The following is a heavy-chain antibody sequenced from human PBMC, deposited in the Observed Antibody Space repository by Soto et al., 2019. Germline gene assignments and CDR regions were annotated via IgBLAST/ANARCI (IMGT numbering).Heavy chain of an antibody. V-gene: IGHV1-18*01. D-gene: IGHD4-17*01. CDR3: ARDDLAMVTQRCFDY. J-gene: IGHJ4*02. CDR2: ISSYNRNT. CDR1: GYTFTNYG. Sequence: QVQLVQSGAEVKKPGASVKVSCKASGYTFTNYGISWVRQAPGQGLEWMGWISSYNRNTNYAQKFQGRVTMTTDTPTSTAYMELRSLTSDDTALYFCARDDLAMVTQRCFDYWGQGTLVIVSS.